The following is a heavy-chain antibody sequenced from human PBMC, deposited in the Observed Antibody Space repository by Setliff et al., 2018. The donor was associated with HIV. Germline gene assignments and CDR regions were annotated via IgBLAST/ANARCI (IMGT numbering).Heavy chain of an antibody. J-gene: IGHJ4*02. Sequence: SETLSLTCAVYGGSFNGYYWSWIRQPPGKGLEWIGEINHSGSTNYNPSLKSRVTMSVDTSENQFSLRLTSVTAADTAVYFCARLRITMIMMLNYFDYWGQGTLVTSPQ. CDR2: INHSGST. CDR3: ARLRITMIMMLNYFDY. D-gene: IGHD3-22*01. V-gene: IGHV4-34*10. CDR1: GGSFNGYY.